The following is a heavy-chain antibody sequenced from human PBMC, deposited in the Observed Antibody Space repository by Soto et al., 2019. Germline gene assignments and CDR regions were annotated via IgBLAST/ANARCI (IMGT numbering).Heavy chain of an antibody. V-gene: IGHV3-11*01. D-gene: IGHD4-17*01. CDR3: ARASYGTLWYFDL. Sequence: PGGSLRLSCAASGFTFSDSYMSWIRQAPGKGLQWVSSISSTGTTIYYADSVKGRFTLSRDNAKNSLYLQVNSLRAEDTAVYYCARASYGTLWYFDLWGRGTLVTVSS. CDR2: ISSTGTTI. J-gene: IGHJ2*01. CDR1: GFTFSDSY.